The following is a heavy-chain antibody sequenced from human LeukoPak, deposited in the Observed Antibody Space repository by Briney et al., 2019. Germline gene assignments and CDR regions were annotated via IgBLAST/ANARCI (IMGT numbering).Heavy chain of an antibody. CDR2: IYYSGST. CDR3: ARVDSSSWYYFDY. Sequence: SETLSLTCTVSGGSISSYYWSWIRQPPGKGLEWIGYIYYSGSTNYIPSLKSRVTISVDTSKNQFSLKLSSVTAADTAVYYCARVDSSSWYYFDYWGQGTLVTVSS. D-gene: IGHD6-13*01. V-gene: IGHV4-59*01. J-gene: IGHJ4*02. CDR1: GGSISSYY.